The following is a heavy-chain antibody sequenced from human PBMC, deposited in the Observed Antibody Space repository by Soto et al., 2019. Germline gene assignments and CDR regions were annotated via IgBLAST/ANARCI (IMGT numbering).Heavy chain of an antibody. D-gene: IGHD4-17*01. J-gene: IGHJ4*02. CDR3: PRDDYGDYGY. CDR2: INTYNGNA. V-gene: IGHV1-18*01. Sequence: QVQLVQSGAEVKKPGASVNVSCKASGYTFNSYGFSWVRQAPGQGLEWMGWINTYNGNANYAQNFQGRVTMTTDTSTTTVYVELRSVRPDDTAVYYCPRDDYGDYGYWGQGTLVTVSS. CDR1: GYTFNSYG.